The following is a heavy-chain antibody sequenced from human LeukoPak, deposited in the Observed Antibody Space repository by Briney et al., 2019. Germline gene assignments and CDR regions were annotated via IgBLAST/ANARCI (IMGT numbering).Heavy chain of an antibody. V-gene: IGHV4-39*07. Sequence: SETLSLTCTVSGGSISSSSYYWGWIRQPPGKGLEWIGSIYYSGSTYYNPSLKSRVTISVDTSKNQFSLKLSSVTAADTAVYYCARSPMVRGVIGDYWGQGTLVTVSS. D-gene: IGHD3-10*01. CDR2: IYYSGST. CDR3: ARSPMVRGVIGDY. CDR1: GGSISSSSYY. J-gene: IGHJ4*02.